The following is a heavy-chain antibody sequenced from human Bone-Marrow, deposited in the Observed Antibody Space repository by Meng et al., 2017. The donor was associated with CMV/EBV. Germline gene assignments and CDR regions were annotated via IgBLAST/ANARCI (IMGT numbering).Heavy chain of an antibody. CDR1: GFTFDDYT. V-gene: IGHV3-21*01. CDR2: ITSRSNYI. CDR3: ARPYGGNSQGAFDI. D-gene: IGHD4-23*01. Sequence: GESLKISCAASGFTFDDYTMHWVRQAPGKGLEWVSCITSRSNYIYYSDSVKDRFTISRDDANNSLYLQMHSLRAEDTAVYYCARPYGGNSQGAFDIWGQGKVVTVSS. J-gene: IGHJ3*02.